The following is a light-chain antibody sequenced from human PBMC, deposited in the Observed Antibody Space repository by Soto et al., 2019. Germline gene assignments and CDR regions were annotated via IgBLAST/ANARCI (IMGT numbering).Light chain of an antibody. CDR3: QQYKSYWT. Sequence: DIPMTQSPSTLSASVGDRVTITCRASQTIDNWLAWYQQKPGKTPKVLIYDVSSLESGVPSRFSGSGSGTEFTLTISSLQPDDFATYYCQQYKSYWTVGQWTKVEIK. CDR1: QTIDNW. V-gene: IGKV1-5*01. CDR2: DVS. J-gene: IGKJ1*01.